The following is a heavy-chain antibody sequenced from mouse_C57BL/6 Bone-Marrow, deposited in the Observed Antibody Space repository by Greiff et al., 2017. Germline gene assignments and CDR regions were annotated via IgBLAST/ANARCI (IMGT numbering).Heavy chain of an antibody. Sequence: VQLQQSGAELVKPGASVKMSCKASGYTFTSYWITWVKQRPGQGLEWIGDIYPGSGSTNYTEKFKSKATLTVDTSSSTAYMQLSSLTFEDSAVYYCARPYCDNCCYFDVWGTGTTVTVSS. D-gene: IGHD2-10*01. CDR1: GYTFTSYW. V-gene: IGHV1-55*01. CDR3: ARPYCDNCCYFDV. CDR2: IYPGSGST. J-gene: IGHJ1*03.